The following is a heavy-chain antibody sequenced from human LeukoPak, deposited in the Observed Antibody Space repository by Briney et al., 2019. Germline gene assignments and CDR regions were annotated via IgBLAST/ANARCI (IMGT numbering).Heavy chain of an antibody. D-gene: IGHD1-26*01. Sequence: GGSLRLSCAASGFTFSSYSMNWVRQAPGKGLEWVSSISSSSSYIYYADSVKGRFTISRDNAKNSLHLQMNSLRAEDTAVYYCARDGELGSPADAFDIWGQGTMVTVSS. V-gene: IGHV3-21*01. J-gene: IGHJ3*02. CDR1: GFTFSSYS. CDR2: ISSSSSYI. CDR3: ARDGELGSPADAFDI.